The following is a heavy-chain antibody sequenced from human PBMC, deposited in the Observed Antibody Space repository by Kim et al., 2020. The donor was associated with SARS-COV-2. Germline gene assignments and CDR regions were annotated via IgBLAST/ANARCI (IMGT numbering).Heavy chain of an antibody. V-gene: IGHV4-34*01. Sequence: SETLSLTCAVYGGSFSGYYWSWIRQPPGKGLEWIGEINHSGSTNYNPSLKSRVTISVDMSKNQFSLKLSSVTAADTAVYYCARGFILSSSWPYYYYGMDVWGQGTTVTVSS. CDR3: ARGFILSSSWPYYYYGMDV. CDR2: INHSGST. CDR1: GGSFSGYY. J-gene: IGHJ6*02. D-gene: IGHD6-13*01.